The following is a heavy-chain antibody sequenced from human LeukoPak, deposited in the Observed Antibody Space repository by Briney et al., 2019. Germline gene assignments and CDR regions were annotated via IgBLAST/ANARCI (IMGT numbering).Heavy chain of an antibody. CDR2: IYLNDDK. Sequence: EFGPTLVKLTQTLTLPCTFSGFLLSTSGVGVGWIRKPPGKALEWLALIYLNDDKRYSPSLKSRLTITKDTSKNQVVLTMTNMDPVDTATYYCAHRRRDSSSWYSFDANFDYWGQGTLVTVSS. CDR3: AHRRRDSSSWYSFDANFDY. J-gene: IGHJ4*02. CDR1: GFLLSTSGVG. D-gene: IGHD6-13*01. V-gene: IGHV2-5*01.